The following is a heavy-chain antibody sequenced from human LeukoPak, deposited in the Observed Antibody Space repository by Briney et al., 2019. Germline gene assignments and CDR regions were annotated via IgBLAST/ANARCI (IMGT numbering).Heavy chain of an antibody. CDR2: IYYSGST. D-gene: IGHD5-12*01. Sequence: PSETLSLTCTVSGGSISSSSYFWGWIRQAPGKGLEWIGSIYYSGSTYYNPSPESRVTISVDTSKNQFSLKLNSVTAADTAVYYCARHGGLKYGGYEKRFDYWGQGTLVTVSS. V-gene: IGHV4-39*01. CDR1: GGSISSSSYF. J-gene: IGHJ4*02. CDR3: ARHGGLKYGGYEKRFDY.